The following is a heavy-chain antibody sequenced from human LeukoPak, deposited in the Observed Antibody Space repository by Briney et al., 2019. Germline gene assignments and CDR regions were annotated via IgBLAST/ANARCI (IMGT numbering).Heavy chain of an antibody. CDR3: AIGRVATTRFDY. CDR1: GATFSSYT. J-gene: IGHJ4*02. CDR2: TIPILGRA. V-gene: IGHV1-69*08. D-gene: IGHD5-24*01. Sequence: SVKVSCKASGATFSSYTISRDRHAHGQGNEWKGRTIPILGRANYAQKFQVRITSIADKATSTDYMERSSLRSDDTAVYDCAIGRVATTRFDYWGQGTLVTVSS.